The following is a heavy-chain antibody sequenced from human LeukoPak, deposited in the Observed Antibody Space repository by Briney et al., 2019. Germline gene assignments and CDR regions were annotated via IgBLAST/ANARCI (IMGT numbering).Heavy chain of an antibody. V-gene: IGHV3-30*02. CDR2: IRYDGTNK. J-gene: IGHJ4*02. Sequence: GGSLRLSCAASGFTFRSYGMHWVRQAPGKGLEWVAIIRYDGTNKYYADSVKGRFTISRDNSKNTLYLQMNSLRAEDTAVYYCARDGAYYYGSGIRKYPYYYFDYWGQGTLVTVSS. CDR1: GFTFRSYG. D-gene: IGHD3-10*01. CDR3: ARDGAYYYGSGIRKYPYYYFDY.